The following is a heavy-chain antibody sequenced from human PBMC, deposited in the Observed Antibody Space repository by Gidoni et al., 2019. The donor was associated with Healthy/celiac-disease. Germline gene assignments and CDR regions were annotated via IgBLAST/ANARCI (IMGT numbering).Heavy chain of an antibody. V-gene: IGHV4-39*01. CDR3: ARGPTTVTYFDY. D-gene: IGHD4-17*01. CDR2: ST. Sequence: STYYNPSLKSRVTISVDTSKNQFSLKLSSVTAADTAVYYCARGPTTVTYFDYWGQGTLVTVSS. J-gene: IGHJ4*02.